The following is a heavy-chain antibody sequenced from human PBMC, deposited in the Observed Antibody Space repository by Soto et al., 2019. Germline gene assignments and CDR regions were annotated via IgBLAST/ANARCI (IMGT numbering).Heavy chain of an antibody. Sequence: GGSLRVSCGASGFTCISYAMSWVRQAPGKGLEWVSAISGSGGSTYYADSVKGRFTISRDNSKNTLYLQMNSLRAEDTAVYYCAKERSYDILTGYYLNQYYYYGMDVWGQGTTVTVSS. CDR1: GFTCISYA. D-gene: IGHD3-9*01. CDR2: ISGSGGST. V-gene: IGHV3-23*01. J-gene: IGHJ6*02. CDR3: AKERSYDILTGYYLNQYYYYGMDV.